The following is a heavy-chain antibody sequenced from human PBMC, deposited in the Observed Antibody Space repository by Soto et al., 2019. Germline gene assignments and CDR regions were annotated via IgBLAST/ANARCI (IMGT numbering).Heavy chain of an antibody. CDR1: GFIFSSYG. J-gene: IGHJ4*02. Sequence: EVPLLESGGGLVQPGGSQRLSCAASGFIFSSYGMSWVRQAPGKGLAWVSGISGSGGTKYYADSLKGRLIISRDNSKNTLYLQMNSLRAEDTAVYYCAKDTRLRLGDLSFDAFDSWGQGTLVTVSS. V-gene: IGHV3-23*01. CDR2: ISGSGGTK. D-gene: IGHD3-16*02. CDR3: AKDTRLRLGDLSFDAFDS.